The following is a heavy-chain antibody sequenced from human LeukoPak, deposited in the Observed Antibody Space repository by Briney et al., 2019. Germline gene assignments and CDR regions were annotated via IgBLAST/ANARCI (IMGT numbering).Heavy chain of an antibody. CDR3: ARDRSGDYVWGSYLSQDAFDI. Sequence: SETLSLTCTVSGGSISTSTYYWDWIRQPAGKGLEWIGRIYTTGSTNYSPSLKSRVTISVDTSRNQFSLKLSSVTAADTAVYYCARDRSGDYVWGSYLSQDAFDIWGQGTMVTVSS. CDR2: IYTTGST. J-gene: IGHJ3*02. D-gene: IGHD3-16*02. CDR1: GGSISTSTYY. V-gene: IGHV4-61*02.